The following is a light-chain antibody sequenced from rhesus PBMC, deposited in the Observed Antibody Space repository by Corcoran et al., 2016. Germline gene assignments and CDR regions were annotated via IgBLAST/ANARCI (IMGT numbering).Light chain of an antibody. Sequence: QSAPTQPPSVSGSPGQSVTISWTGTSSDIGGYDYVSWYQQHPGKAPKLMIYGVSNRPSGVSDRVSGSKSGNTASLTISGLQAEDEADYSCSSYTTSSTFVFGSGTKLTVL. CDR1: SSDIGGYDY. CDR2: GVS. CDR3: SSYTTSSTFV. V-gene: IGLV2S7*01. J-gene: IGLJ6*01.